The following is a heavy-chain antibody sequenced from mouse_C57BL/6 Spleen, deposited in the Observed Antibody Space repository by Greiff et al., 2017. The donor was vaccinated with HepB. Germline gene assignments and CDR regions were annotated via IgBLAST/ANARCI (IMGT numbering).Heavy chain of an antibody. CDR2: INPNNGGT. J-gene: IGHJ2*01. CDR1: GYTFTDYN. Sequence: EVQLQQSGPELVKPGASVKMSCKASGYTFTDYNMHWVKQSHGKSLEWIGYINPNNGGTSYNQKFKGKATLTVNKSSSTAYMELRSLTSEDSAVYYCARWRFSYGNYDYWGQGTTLTVSS. D-gene: IGHD2-1*01. CDR3: ARWRFSYGNYDY. V-gene: IGHV1-22*01.